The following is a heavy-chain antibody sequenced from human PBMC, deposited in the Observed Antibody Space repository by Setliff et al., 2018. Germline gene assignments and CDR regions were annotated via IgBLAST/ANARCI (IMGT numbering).Heavy chain of an antibody. D-gene: IGHD2-8*02. CDR1: GGSISSYY. CDR3: TVYNTGSSKDHY. V-gene: IGHV4-59*03. Sequence: SETLSLTCSVSGGSISSYYWSWMRQPPGKGLEWIGSIYYSGSTNYNPSLKSRVTISVGTSKNQFSLKLSSVTAADTALYYCTVYNTGSSKDHYWGQGTPVTVSS. J-gene: IGHJ4*02. CDR2: IYYSGST.